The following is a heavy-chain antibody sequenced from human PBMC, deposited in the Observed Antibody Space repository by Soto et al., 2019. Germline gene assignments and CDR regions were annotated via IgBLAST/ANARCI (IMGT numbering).Heavy chain of an antibody. J-gene: IGHJ4*02. V-gene: IGHV3-48*02. D-gene: IGHD6-19*01. CDR2: ISSSSSTI. Sequence: EVQLVESGGGLVQPGGSLRLSCEASGFTFSSYSMNWVRQAPGKGLEWVSYISSSSSTIYYADSVKGRFTISRDNAKKSLYLHRNTRRDEDTAVYYCARVFYSVAGTGGVDYWGQGTLVTVSS. CDR1: GFTFSSYS. CDR3: ARVFYSVAGTGGVDY.